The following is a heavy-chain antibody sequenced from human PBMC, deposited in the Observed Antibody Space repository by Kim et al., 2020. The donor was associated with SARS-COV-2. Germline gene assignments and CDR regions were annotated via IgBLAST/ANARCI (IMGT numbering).Heavy chain of an antibody. CDR1: GFTFKSYA. J-gene: IGHJ4*01. CDR3: AKGGSGWGVLGGLFDY. V-gene: IGHV3-23*01. Sequence: GWSLRLSCAASGFTFKSYAMGWVRQAPGKGLECVSVISGAGGSTYYADSVKGRFTISRDNSKNTLYLQMNSLRAEDTAVYYCAKGGSGWGVLGGLFDYWG. D-gene: IGHD3-10*01. CDR2: ISGAGGST.